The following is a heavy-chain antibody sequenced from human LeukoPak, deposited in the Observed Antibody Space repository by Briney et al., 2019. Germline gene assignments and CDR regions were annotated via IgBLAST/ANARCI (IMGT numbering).Heavy chain of an antibody. CDR3: ARSPAEYCSGGSCYGMDV. CDR1: GLTFGSYA. CDR2: ITGSGGNT. D-gene: IGHD2-15*01. V-gene: IGHV3-23*01. Sequence: GGSLRLSCAASGLTFGSYAMSWVRQAPGKGLVWVSLITGSGGNTYYISSVKGRFTNSRDNSKNTLYLQMNSLRAEDTAVYYCARSPAEYCSGGSCYGMDVWGQGTTVSVSS. J-gene: IGHJ6*02.